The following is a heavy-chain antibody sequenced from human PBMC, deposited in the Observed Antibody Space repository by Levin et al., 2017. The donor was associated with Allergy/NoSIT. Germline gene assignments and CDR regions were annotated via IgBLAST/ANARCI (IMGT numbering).Heavy chain of an antibody. CDR2: IYYSGST. V-gene: IGHV4-39*01. J-gene: IGHJ4*02. D-gene: IGHD5-12*01. Sequence: SETLSLTCTVSGGSISSSSYYWGWIRQPPGKGLEWIGSIYYSGSTYYNPSLKSRVTISVDTSKNQFSLKLSSVTAADTAVYSCARHGVGGYGYYVDYWGQGTLVTVSS. CDR1: GGSISSSSYY. CDR3: ARHGVGGYGYYVDY.